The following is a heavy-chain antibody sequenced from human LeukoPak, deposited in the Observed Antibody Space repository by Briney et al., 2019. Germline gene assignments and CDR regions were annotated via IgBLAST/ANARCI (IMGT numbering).Heavy chain of an antibody. CDR3: ARAAVGAKGVFDY. Sequence: HPGGSLRLSCAASGFTFNTYTMNWVRQAPGKGLEWVSYISGSSGIIDYADSVRGRFTISRDNAKNSLYLQMNSLRAEDTAVYYCARAAVGAKGVFDYWGQGTLVTVSS. V-gene: IGHV3-48*01. CDR2: ISGSSGII. J-gene: IGHJ4*02. CDR1: GFTFNTYT. D-gene: IGHD1-26*01.